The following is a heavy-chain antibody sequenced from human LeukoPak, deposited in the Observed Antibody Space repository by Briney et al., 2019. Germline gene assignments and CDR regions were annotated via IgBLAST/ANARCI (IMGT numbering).Heavy chain of an antibody. CDR1: GGTFSSYA. V-gene: IGHV1-69*01. CDR3: ARVPNYYDSSGYSFDY. D-gene: IGHD3-22*01. J-gene: IGHJ4*02. CDR2: IIPIFGTA. Sequence: GSSVKVSCKASGGTFSSYAISWVRQAPAQGLDWMGGIIPIFGTANYAQKFQGRVTITADESTSTAYMELSSLSSEDTAVYYCARVPNYYDSSGYSFDYWDQGTLVTVSS.